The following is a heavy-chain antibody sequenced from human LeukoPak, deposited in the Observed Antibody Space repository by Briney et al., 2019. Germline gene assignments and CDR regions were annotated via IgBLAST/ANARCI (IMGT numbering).Heavy chain of an antibody. D-gene: IGHD6-19*01. CDR2: IYSSGST. Sequence: GGSLRLSCAASGFTVSSNYMSWVRQAPGKGLEWVSAIYSSGSTYYADSVKSRFTISRDNSKNTLYLQMNSLRAEDTAVYYCARVKTQWLVPYYFDYLGQPALVAVSS. J-gene: IGHJ4*02. CDR3: ARVKTQWLVPYYFDY. V-gene: IGHV3-66*02. CDR1: GFTVSSNY.